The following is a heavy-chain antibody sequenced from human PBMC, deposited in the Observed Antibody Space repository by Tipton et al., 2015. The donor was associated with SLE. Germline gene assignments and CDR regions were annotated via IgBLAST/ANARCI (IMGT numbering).Heavy chain of an antibody. Sequence: QLVQSGGGVVQPGRSLRLSCAASGFTFSSYSLHWVRQAPGRGLEWVAVISYEEGLNKHYADSVKGRFTISRDNAKNSLYLQMNSLRVEDTAVYFCAGDDYASGITWGQGTLVTVSS. CDR1: GFTFSSYS. V-gene: IGHV3-30*04. D-gene: IGHD3-10*01. J-gene: IGHJ5*02. CDR3: AGDDYASGIT. CDR2: ISYEEGLNK.